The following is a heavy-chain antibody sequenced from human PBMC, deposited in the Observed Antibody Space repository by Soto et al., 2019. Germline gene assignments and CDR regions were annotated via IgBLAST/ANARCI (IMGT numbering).Heavy chain of an antibody. Sequence: GAPVKVSCKASGYTFTNYGISWVRQAPGQGLEWMGWISAYNGNTKYAQKLQGRVTMTTDTSTSTAYMELRSLRSDDTAVYYCARGVGSGSYYNQYNWFDPWGQGTLVTVPQ. CDR2: ISAYNGNT. CDR3: ARGVGSGSYYNQYNWFDP. V-gene: IGHV1-18*01. CDR1: GYTFTNYG. J-gene: IGHJ5*02. D-gene: IGHD3-10*01.